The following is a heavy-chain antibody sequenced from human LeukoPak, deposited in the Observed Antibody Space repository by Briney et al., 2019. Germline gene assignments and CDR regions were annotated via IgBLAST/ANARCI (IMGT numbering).Heavy chain of an antibody. CDR3: ARGGGWYEN. CDR1: GGSINNYY. Sequence: PSETLSLTCTVSGGSINNYYWSWIRQPRGKELEWIGYIYYTGGTNYNPSLKSRVTILVDPSKNQFSLKLSSVTTADTAVYYCARGGGWYENWGQGTLVTVSS. CDR2: IYYTGGT. V-gene: IGHV4-59*01. J-gene: IGHJ4*02. D-gene: IGHD6-19*01.